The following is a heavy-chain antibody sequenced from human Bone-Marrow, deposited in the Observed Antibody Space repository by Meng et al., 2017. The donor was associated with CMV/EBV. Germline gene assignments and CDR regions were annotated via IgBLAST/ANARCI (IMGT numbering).Heavy chain of an antibody. CDR2: ISGSGGST. J-gene: IGHJ4*02. Sequence: GESLKISCAASGFTFSSYAMSWVRQAPGKGLEWVSAISGSGGSTYYADSVKGRFTISRDNSKNTLYLQMNSLRAEDTAVYYCARAPSISTWFYWGQGTLVTVSS. D-gene: IGHD6-13*01. CDR1: GFTFSSYA. CDR3: ARAPSISTWFY. V-gene: IGHV3-23*01.